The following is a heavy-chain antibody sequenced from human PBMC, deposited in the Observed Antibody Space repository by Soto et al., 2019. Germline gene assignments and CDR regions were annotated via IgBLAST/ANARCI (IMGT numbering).Heavy chain of an antibody. D-gene: IGHD2-15*01. CDR1: GCSISSSSYY. V-gene: IGHV4-39*01. CDR2: IYYSGST. J-gene: IGHJ4*02. CDR3: ARHTPAISISDH. Sequence: SETLSLTCTVSGCSISSSSYYWGWIRQPPGKGLEWIGSIYYSGSTYYNPSLKSRVTISVDTSKNQFSLKLSSVTAADTAVYYCARHTPAISISDHWGQGTLVTSPQ.